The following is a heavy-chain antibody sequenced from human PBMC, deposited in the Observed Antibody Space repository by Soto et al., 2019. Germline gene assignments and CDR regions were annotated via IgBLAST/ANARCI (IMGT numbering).Heavy chain of an antibody. J-gene: IGHJ6*02. CDR2: ISYDGSNK. V-gene: IGHV3-30-3*01. Sequence: GGSLRLSCAASGFTFSSYAMHWVRQAPGKGLEWVAVISYDGSNKYYADSVKGRFTISRDNSKNTLYLQMNSLRAEDTAVYYCARDQGGYCSSTSCYGAIDYGMDVWGQGTTVTVSS. D-gene: IGHD2-2*01. CDR3: ARDQGGYCSSTSCYGAIDYGMDV. CDR1: GFTFSSYA.